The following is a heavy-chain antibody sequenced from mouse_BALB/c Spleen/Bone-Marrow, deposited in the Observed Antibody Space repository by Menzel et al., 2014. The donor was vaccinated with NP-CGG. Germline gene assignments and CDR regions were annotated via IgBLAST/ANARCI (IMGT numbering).Heavy chain of an antibody. J-gene: IGHJ4*01. CDR3: ARDSFLITRALDY. V-gene: IGHV2-6-7*01. CDR1: GFSLTGYG. Sequence: VMLVESGPGLVAPSQSLSITCTVSGFSLTGYGVSWVRQPPGKGLEWLGMIWGDGSTDYNSALKSRLSISKDNSKNQVFLKMNSLQTDDTARYYCARDSFLITRALDYWGQGTSVTVSS. CDR2: IWGDGST. D-gene: IGHD2-4*01.